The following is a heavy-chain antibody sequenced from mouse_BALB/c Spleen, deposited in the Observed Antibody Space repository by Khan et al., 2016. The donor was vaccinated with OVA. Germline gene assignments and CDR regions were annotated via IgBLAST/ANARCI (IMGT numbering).Heavy chain of an antibody. D-gene: IGHD2-1*01. CDR3: ARLLINLDY. Sequence: QVQLQQPGAELVNPGASVNLSCKASGYTLTSYWMHWVQQRPGQGLEWIGEINPSNGRNNYHEKFKSKAKLTVDKSSSTAHMQLSSPTFEDSRVYYWARLLINLDYWGQGTTLIVSS. V-gene: IGHV1S81*02. CDR1: GYTLTSYW. J-gene: IGHJ2*01. CDR2: INPSNGRN.